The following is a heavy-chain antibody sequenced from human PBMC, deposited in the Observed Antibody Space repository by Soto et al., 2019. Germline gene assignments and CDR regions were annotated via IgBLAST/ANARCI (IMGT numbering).Heavy chain of an antibody. CDR2: ISGSGGST. Sequence: GGSLRLSCAASGFTFSSYAMSWVRQAPGKGLEWVSAISGSGGSTYYADSVKGRFTISRDNSKNTLYLQMNSLRAEDTAVYYCAIPRAIEYYFGYWGQGTLVTVSS. CDR3: AIPRAIEYYFGY. J-gene: IGHJ4*02. CDR1: GFTFSSYA. V-gene: IGHV3-23*01.